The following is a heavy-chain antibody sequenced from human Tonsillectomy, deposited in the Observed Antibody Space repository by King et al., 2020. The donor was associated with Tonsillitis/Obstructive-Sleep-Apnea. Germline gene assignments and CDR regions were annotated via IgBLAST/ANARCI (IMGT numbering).Heavy chain of an antibody. J-gene: IGHJ5*02. V-gene: IGHV4-34*01. D-gene: IGHD3-10*01. CDR1: GGSFSDYY. Sequence: VQLQQWGAGLLKPSETLSLTCAVYGGSFSDYYWSWIRQPPGKGLEWIGEINHGGSTNYNPSLKSRVTISVDTSKNQFSLKLSSVTAAATAVYYCARARASVTMVRGPYNWFDPWGQGTLVTVSS. CDR2: INHGGST. CDR3: ARARASVTMVRGPYNWFDP.